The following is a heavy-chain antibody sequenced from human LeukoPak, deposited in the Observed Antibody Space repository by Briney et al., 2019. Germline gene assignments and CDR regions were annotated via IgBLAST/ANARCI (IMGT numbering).Heavy chain of an antibody. CDR1: GFTFSSYS. V-gene: IGHV3-48*04. D-gene: IGHD6-13*01. Sequence: GGSLRLSCAASGFTFSSYSMNWVRQAPGKGLEWVSYISSSSSTLYYADSVKGRFTISRDNAKNSLYLQMNSLRAEDTAVYYCARDRYSSSWYGFYDYWGQGTLVTVSS. CDR3: ARDRYSSSWYGFYDY. J-gene: IGHJ4*02. CDR2: ISSSSSTL.